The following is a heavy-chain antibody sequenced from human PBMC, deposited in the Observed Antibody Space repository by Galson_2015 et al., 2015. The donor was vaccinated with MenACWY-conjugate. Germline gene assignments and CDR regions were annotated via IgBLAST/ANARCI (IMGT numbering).Heavy chain of an antibody. V-gene: IGHV3-9*01. D-gene: IGHD2-15*01. CDR1: GFTFDDYA. CDR2: ISWNSGTI. J-gene: IGHJ4*02. Sequence: RLSCAASGFTFDDYAMHWVRQGPGKGLEWVSGISWNSGTIAYADSVKGRFTISRDSAKNSLYLQMNSLSAEDTALYYCAKDASACSGSSCYSGFDYWGQGTLVTVSS. CDR3: AKDASACSGSSCYSGFDY.